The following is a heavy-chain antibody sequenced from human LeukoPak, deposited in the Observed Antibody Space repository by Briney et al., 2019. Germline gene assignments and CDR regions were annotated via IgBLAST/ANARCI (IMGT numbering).Heavy chain of an antibody. CDR1: GFTFSHYS. CDR3: ARVMMGAAVTTFHYYCMDV. CDR2: ITSSSSHI. J-gene: IGHJ6*03. Sequence: GGSLRLSCAASGFTFSHYSIDWVRQAPGKGLERVASITSSSSHIYYADSVKGRFTISRDNAKNALYLQMNSLRAEDTAIYYCARVMMGAAVTTFHYYCMDVWGVGTTVTVSS. D-gene: IGHD4-11*01. V-gene: IGHV3-21*01.